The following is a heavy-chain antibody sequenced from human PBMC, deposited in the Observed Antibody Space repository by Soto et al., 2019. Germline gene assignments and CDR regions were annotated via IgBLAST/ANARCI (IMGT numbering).Heavy chain of an antibody. Sequence: SETLSLTCAVYGGSFSGYYWSWIRQPPGKGLEWMGEINHGGSTNYNPSPKSRVTISVDTTKNQFPLQLSSVTAADTAVYYCARRYYGSGSYYRNYWGQGTLVTVSS. CDR2: INHGGST. D-gene: IGHD3-10*01. CDR1: GGSFSGYY. J-gene: IGHJ4*02. V-gene: IGHV4-34*01. CDR3: ARRYYGSGSYYRNY.